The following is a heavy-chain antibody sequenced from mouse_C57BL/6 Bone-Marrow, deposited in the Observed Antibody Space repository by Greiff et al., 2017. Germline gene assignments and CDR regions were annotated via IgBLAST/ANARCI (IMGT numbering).Heavy chain of an antibody. Sequence: QVQLQQSGAELVRPGASVTLSCKASGYTFTDYEMHWVKQTPVHGLEWIGAIDPETGGTAYNQKFKGKAILTADKASSTAYMELHSLTSEDSAVYFCTSYDYDVSWFAYWGQGTLVTVSA. V-gene: IGHV1-15*01. CDR3: TSYDYDVSWFAY. CDR1: GYTFTDYE. CDR2: IDPETGGT. D-gene: IGHD2-4*01. J-gene: IGHJ3*01.